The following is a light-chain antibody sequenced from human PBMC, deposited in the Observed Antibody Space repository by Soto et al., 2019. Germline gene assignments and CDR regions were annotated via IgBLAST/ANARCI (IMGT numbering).Light chain of an antibody. Sequence: IVMTQSPATLSVSPGERATLSCRASQSVGSNLAWYQQKPGQAPRLLIYEASSRATGIPARFSGGGSGTVFTLTISRLEPEDFAVYYCQQRSNWPWTFGQGTKVDIK. CDR3: QQRSNWPWT. CDR2: EAS. J-gene: IGKJ1*01. V-gene: IGKV3-11*01. CDR1: QSVGSN.